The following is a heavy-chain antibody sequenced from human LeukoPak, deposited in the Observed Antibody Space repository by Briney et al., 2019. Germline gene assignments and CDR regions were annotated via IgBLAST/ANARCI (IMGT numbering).Heavy chain of an antibody. CDR1: GGTFSSYA. V-gene: IGHV1-69*04. Sequence: SVKVSCKASGGTFSSYATSWVRQAPGQGLEWMGRIIPILGIANYAQKFQGRVTITADKSTSTAYMELSSLRSEDTAVYYCARGEVMITFGGVIEKEELIDYWGQGTLVTVSS. CDR3: ARGEVMITFGGVIEKEELIDY. CDR2: IIPILGIA. J-gene: IGHJ4*02. D-gene: IGHD3-16*02.